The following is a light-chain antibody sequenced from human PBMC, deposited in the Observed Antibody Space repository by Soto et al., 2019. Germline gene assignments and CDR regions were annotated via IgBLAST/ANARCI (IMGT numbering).Light chain of an antibody. CDR3: QKRSNWPPIT. CDR1: QSVSSY. V-gene: IGKV3-11*01. Sequence: PGERAALSCRASQSVSSYLAWYQQKPGQAPRLLIYDASNRATGIPARFSGSGSGTDFTLTISSLEPEEFAVYYCQKRSNWPPITCGQGTRLEIK. CDR2: DAS. J-gene: IGKJ5*01.